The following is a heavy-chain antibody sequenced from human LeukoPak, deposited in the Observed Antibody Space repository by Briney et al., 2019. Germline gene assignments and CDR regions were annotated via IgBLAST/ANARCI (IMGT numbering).Heavy chain of an antibody. D-gene: IGHD3-22*01. V-gene: IGHV1-8*01. CDR2: MNPNSGNT. CDR1: GYTFTSYD. J-gene: IGHJ3*02. Sequence: ASVKVSCKASGYTFTSYDINWVRQATGQGLEWMGWMNPNSGNTGYAQKFQGRVTMTEDTSTDTAYMELSSLRSEDTAVYYCATMYYYDSRAYAFDIWGQGTMVTVSS. CDR3: ATMYYYDSRAYAFDI.